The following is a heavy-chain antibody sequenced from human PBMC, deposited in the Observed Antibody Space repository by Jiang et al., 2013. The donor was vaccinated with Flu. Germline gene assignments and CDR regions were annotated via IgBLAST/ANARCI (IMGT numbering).Heavy chain of an antibody. CDR3: ARAPGYSYGYFVYGFDY. J-gene: IGHJ4*02. V-gene: IGHV4-31*01. D-gene: IGHD5-18*01. Sequence: SLTCTVSGGSISSGGYYWSWIRQHPGKGLEWIGYIYYSGSTYYNPSLKSLVTISVDTSKNQFSLKLSSVTAADTAVYYCARAPGYSYGYFVYGFDYWGQGTLVTVSS. CDR2: IYYSGST. CDR1: GGSISSGGYY.